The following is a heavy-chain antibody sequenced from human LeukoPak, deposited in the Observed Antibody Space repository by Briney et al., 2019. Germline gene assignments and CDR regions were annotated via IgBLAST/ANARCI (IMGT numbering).Heavy chain of an antibody. CDR2: MNSNVGNT. CDR1: GYTFTSYD. Sequence: ASVEVSCKASGYTFTSYDINWVRQATGQGLEWMGWMNSNVGNTGYEQKFQGRVTMTRNTSMRTAYMELSSLTSEDTAVYYCARARSGYHYYYGMDVWGQGTTVTVSS. CDR3: ARARSGYHYYYGMDV. V-gene: IGHV1-8*01. J-gene: IGHJ6*02. D-gene: IGHD5-12*01.